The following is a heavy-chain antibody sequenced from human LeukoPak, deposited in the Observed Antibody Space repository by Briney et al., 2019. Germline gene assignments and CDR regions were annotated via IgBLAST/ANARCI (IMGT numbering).Heavy chain of an antibody. D-gene: IGHD1-26*01. V-gene: IGHV3-48*03. CDR3: ARGDRGGSYQDNWFDP. Sequence: PGGSLRLSCAASGFTFSSYEMNWVRQAPGKGLEWVSYISSSGSTIYYADSVKGRFTISRDNAKNSLYLQMNSLRAEDTAVYYCARGDRGGSYQDNWFDPWGQGTLVTVSS. CDR2: ISSSGSTI. J-gene: IGHJ5*02. CDR1: GFTFSSYE.